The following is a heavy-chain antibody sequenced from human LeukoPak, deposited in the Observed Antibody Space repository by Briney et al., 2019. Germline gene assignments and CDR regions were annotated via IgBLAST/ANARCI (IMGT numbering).Heavy chain of an antibody. CDR3: ARLHIRPFYFVSGSYPDWFDP. J-gene: IGHJ5*02. D-gene: IGHD3-10*01. V-gene: IGHV4-34*01. Sequence: SETLSLTCAVYGGSFSDYYWSWIRQPPGKGLEWIGEINHSGSTNYNPSLKSRVTIPVDTSKNQFSLKLSSVTAADTAVYYCARLHIRPFYFVSGSYPDWFDPWGQGTLVTVSS. CDR1: GGSFSDYY. CDR2: INHSGST.